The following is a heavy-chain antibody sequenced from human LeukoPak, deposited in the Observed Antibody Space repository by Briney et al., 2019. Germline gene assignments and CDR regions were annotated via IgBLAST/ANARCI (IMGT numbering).Heavy chain of an antibody. J-gene: IGHJ4*02. CDR2: INPNSGGT. Sequence: GASVKVSCKASGYTFTGYYMHWVRQAPGQGLEWMGWINPNSGGTNYAQKFQGRVTMTRDTSISTAYMELSRLRSDDTAVYYCATLPYVDIVATNLGYWGQGTLVTVSS. CDR3: ATLPYVDIVATNLGY. V-gene: IGHV1-2*02. D-gene: IGHD5-12*01. CDR1: GYTFTGYY.